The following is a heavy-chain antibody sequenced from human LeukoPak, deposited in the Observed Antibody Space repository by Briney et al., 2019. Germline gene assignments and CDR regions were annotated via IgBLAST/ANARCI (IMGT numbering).Heavy chain of an antibody. Sequence: GGSLRLSCAASGFTFSGYEMNWVRQAPGKGLEWVSYISSSGSTIYYTDSVKGRFTISRDNAKNSLYLQMNSLRAEDTAVYYCARDIVGATPDYWGQGTLVTVSS. J-gene: IGHJ4*02. CDR2: ISSSGSTI. CDR1: GFTFSGYE. D-gene: IGHD1-26*01. CDR3: ARDIVGATPDY. V-gene: IGHV3-48*03.